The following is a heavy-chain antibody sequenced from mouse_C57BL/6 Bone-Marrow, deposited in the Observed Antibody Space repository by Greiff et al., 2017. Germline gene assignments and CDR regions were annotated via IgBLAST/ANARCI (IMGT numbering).Heavy chain of an antibody. V-gene: IGHV2-2*01. CDR3: ARERGDSSGYYFDY. CDR2: IWSGGST. D-gene: IGHD3-2*02. CDR1: GFSLTSYG. Sequence: VQRVESGPGLVQPSQSLSITCTVSGFSLTSYGVHWVRQSPGKGLEWLGVIWSGGSTDYNAAFISRLSISKDNSKSQVFFKMNSLQADDTAIYYCARERGDSSGYYFDYWGQGTTLTVSS. J-gene: IGHJ2*01.